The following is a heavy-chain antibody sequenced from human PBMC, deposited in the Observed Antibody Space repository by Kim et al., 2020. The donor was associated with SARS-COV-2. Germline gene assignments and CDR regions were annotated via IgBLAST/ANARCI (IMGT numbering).Heavy chain of an antibody. CDR2: FNVVNGDT. CDR1: GYTFTSYA. V-gene: IGHV1-3*01. Sequence: ASVKVSCKASGYTFTSYAVHWVRQAPGQRLEWMGWFNVVNGDTKYSQKFQGRITITRDTSASTAYMELSSLRSEDTAVYYCARAEGLRSSYKYFDYWGQGTLVTVSS. J-gene: IGHJ4*02. D-gene: IGHD4-17*01. CDR3: ARAEGLRSSYKYFDY.